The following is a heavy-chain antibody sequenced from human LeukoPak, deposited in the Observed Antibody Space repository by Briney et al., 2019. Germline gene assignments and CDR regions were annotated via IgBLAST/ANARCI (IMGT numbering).Heavy chain of an antibody. Sequence: ASETLSLTCTVSGGSISSYYWSWIRQPAGKGLEWIGRIYTSGSTNYNPSLKSRVTMSVDTSKNQFSLKLSSVTAADTAVYYCARASVVPAAILNYYYYMDVWGKGTTVTVSS. J-gene: IGHJ6*03. CDR3: ARASVVPAAILNYYYYMDV. CDR2: IYTSGST. D-gene: IGHD2-2*01. CDR1: GGSISSYY. V-gene: IGHV4-4*07.